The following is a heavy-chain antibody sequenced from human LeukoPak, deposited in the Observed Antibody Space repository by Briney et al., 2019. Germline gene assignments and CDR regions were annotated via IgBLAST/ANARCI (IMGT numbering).Heavy chain of an antibody. D-gene: IGHD4-23*01. CDR2: IYSDGTT. CDR1: GFTVSGNY. V-gene: IGHV3-53*01. J-gene: IGHJ3*02. Sequence: GGSLRLSCAASGFTVSGNYMNWVRQAPGKGLEWVSSIYSDGTTKYADSVKGRFTISRDSSKNTVYLQMNSLRGEDTAVYYCAKDRHGGQGHAFDIWGQGTMVTVSS. CDR3: AKDRHGGQGHAFDI.